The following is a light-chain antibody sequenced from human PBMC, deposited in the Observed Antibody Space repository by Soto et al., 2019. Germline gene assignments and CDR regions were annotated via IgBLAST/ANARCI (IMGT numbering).Light chain of an antibody. CDR2: SAS. J-gene: IGKJ4*01. V-gene: IGKV3-15*01. CDR1: QNIRSN. CDR3: QQYNDWPLT. Sequence: EIVMTQSPATLSVSAGERATLSCRASQNIRSNLAWYQQNPGQAPRVLIYSASTRATGIPARFSGSGSGTDFSLTISSLQSEDCAVYYCQQYNDWPLTFGGGTKVEIK.